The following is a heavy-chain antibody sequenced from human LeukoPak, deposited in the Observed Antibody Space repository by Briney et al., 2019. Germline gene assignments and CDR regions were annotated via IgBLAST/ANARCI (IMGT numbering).Heavy chain of an antibody. CDR3: AKAAYYDILTGYFDAFDI. CDR2: ISYDGSNK. D-gene: IGHD3-9*01. V-gene: IGHV3-30*18. Sequence: PGRSLRLSCAASGFTFSSYSIHWVRQAPGKGLEWVAVISYDGSNKYYADSVKGRFTISRDNSKNTLYLEMNSLRTEDTAVYYCAKAAYYDILTGYFDAFDIWGQGTMVTVSS. CDR1: GFTFSSYS. J-gene: IGHJ3*02.